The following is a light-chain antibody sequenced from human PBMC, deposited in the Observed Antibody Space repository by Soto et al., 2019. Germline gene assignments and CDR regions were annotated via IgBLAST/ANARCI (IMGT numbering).Light chain of an antibody. J-gene: IGLJ1*01. CDR2: DVS. Sequence: QSALTQPRSVSGSPGQSVTISCTGTSSDVGGYNYVSWYQQHPGKAPKLMIYDVSKRPSGVPDRFSGSKSGNTASLTISGLQAEDEAYYYCCSSAGSYTPFYVFGTGTKVNVL. V-gene: IGLV2-11*01. CDR3: CSSAGSYTPFYV. CDR1: SSDVGGYNY.